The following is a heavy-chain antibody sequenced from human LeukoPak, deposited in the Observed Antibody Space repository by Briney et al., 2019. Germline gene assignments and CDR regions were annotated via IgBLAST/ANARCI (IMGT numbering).Heavy chain of an antibody. CDR3: ARVLLAGTTDY. V-gene: IGHV4-59*01. CDR2: MYYRGTT. D-gene: IGHD1-7*01. J-gene: IGHJ4*02. CDR1: GGSISGNY. Sequence: KPSETLSLTCTVSGGSISGNYWSWIRQPPGKGLEWIGYMYYRGTTKYNPSLKSRVTMSVDPSENQISLKLTSVTAADTAVYYCARVLLAGTTDYWGQGTLVTVSS.